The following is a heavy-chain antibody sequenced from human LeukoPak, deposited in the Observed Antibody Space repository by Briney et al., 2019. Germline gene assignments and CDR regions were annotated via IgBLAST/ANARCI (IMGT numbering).Heavy chain of an antibody. D-gene: IGHD6-19*01. CDR3: AKAPSPYSSGWYVY. V-gene: IGHV3-33*05. Sequence: QAGGSLRLSCAASGFTFRSYGMHWVRQAPGKGLEWVAVISYDGSNKYYADSVKGRFTISRDNSKNTLYLQMNSLRAEDTAVYYCAKAPSPYSSGWYVYWGQGTLVTVSS. CDR2: ISYDGSNK. CDR1: GFTFRSYG. J-gene: IGHJ4*02.